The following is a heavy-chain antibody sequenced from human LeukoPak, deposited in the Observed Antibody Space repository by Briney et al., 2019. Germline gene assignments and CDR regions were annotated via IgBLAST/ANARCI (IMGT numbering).Heavy chain of an antibody. CDR1: GFTFSSYW. V-gene: IGHV3-74*01. J-gene: IGHJ2*01. CDR2: INSDGSRT. D-gene: IGHD3-10*01. CDR3: ARVAPDYYGSGSYYPRPRWDWYFDL. Sequence: GGSLRLSCAASGFTFSSYWMHWVRQAPGKGLVWVSRINSDGSRTSYADSVKGRFTISRDNAKNTLYLQMNSLRAEDTAVYYCARVAPDYYGSGSYYPRPRWDWYFDLWGRGTLVTVSS.